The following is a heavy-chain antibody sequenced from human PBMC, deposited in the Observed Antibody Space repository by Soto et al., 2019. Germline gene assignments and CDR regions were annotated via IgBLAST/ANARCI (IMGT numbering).Heavy chain of an antibody. Sequence: QVQLQESGPGLVKPSQTLSLTCTVSGGSISSGGYYWSWIRQHPGKGLEWIGYIYHSGSTYYNPSLKSRVTISVDTSKNQFSLKLNSVTAADTAVYYCARERGGGLSGDPTFDYWGQGTLVTVSS. CDR3: ARERGGGLSGDPTFDY. CDR2: IYHSGST. D-gene: IGHD2-21*02. J-gene: IGHJ4*02. CDR1: GGSISSGGYY. V-gene: IGHV4-31*02.